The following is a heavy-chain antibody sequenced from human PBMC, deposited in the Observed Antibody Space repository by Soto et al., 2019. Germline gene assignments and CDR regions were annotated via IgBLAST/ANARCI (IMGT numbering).Heavy chain of an antibody. V-gene: IGHV1-18*01. CDR3: AMVDNYATPTPQEV. J-gene: IGHJ6*04. Sequence: QVQLVQSGDEVRKPGSSVKVSCKASGYIFVNYGIAWVRQAPGQGLEWMGGISPYSGNTHYASKVQGRLTMTTDTFTGTAYMDLGSLTSGGTAVDDCAMVDNYATPTPQEVWGKGTTFTVSS. CDR1: GYIFVNYG. CDR2: ISPYSGNT. D-gene: IGHD5-12*01.